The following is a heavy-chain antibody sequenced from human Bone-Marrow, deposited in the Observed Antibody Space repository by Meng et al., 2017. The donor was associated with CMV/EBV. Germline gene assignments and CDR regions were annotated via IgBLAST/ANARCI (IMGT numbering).Heavy chain of an antibody. V-gene: IGHV4-61*01. CDR3: ARDASAAGTDWFDP. J-gene: IGHJ5*02. Sequence: SETLSLTCTVSGGSVSSGSYYWSWIRQPPGKGLEWIGYIYYSGSTNYNPSLKSRVTISVDTSKNQFSLKLSSVTAADTAVYYCARDASAAGTDWFDPWGQGTLVTFSS. D-gene: IGHD6-13*01. CDR2: IYYSGST. CDR1: GGSVSSGSYY.